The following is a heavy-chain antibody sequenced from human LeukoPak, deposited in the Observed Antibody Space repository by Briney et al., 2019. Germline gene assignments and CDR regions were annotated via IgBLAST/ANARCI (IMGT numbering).Heavy chain of an antibody. CDR2: IKSKTDGGTT. CDR1: GFTFSNAW. J-gene: IGHJ6*04. Sequence: GGSLRLSCAASGFTFSNAWMSWVRQAPGKGLEWVGRIKSKTDGGTTDYAAPVKGRFTISRDDSKNTLYLQMNSLKTEDTAVYYCTTPYWGGWYHYYGMDVWGKGTTVTVSS. V-gene: IGHV3-15*01. CDR3: TTPYWGGWYHYYGMDV. D-gene: IGHD2-21*01.